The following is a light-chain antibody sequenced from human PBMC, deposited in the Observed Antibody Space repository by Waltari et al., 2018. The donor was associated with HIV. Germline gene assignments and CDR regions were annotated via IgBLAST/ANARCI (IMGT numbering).Light chain of an antibody. V-gene: IGKV3-20*01. CDR2: GAS. CDR3: QQYGSSPIT. Sequence: EIVLTQSPGTLSLSPWERATLSCRDSQSVRRNDLACYQQKPGQAPRLRIYGASSRATGIPDRFSGSRSETDFTLTIIRLEPEDFAVYYCQQYGSSPITFGQGTRLEIK. J-gene: IGKJ5*01. CDR1: QSVRRND.